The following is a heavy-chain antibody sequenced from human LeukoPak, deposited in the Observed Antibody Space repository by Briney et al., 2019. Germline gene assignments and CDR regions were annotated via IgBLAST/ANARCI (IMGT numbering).Heavy chain of an antibody. CDR2: INPNSGGT. V-gene: IGHV1-2*02. D-gene: IGHD5-18*01. J-gene: IGHJ4*02. Sequence: ASVKVSCKASGYTFTCYYLHWVRQAPGQGLEWMGWINPNSGGTNYAQKFQGRVTMTGDTSISTAYMELSRLSFDDTAIYYCAGRPDTAIVPIFDYWGQGTLVTVSS. CDR3: AGRPDTAIVPIFDY. CDR1: GYTFTCYY.